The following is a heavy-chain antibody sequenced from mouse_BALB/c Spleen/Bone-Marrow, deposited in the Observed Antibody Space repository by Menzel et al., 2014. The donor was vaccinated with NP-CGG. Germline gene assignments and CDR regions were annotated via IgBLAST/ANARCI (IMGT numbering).Heavy chain of an antibody. CDR2: INXSNGGT. CDR1: GYTFTSXY. V-gene: IGHV1S81*02. D-gene: IGHD1-2*01. Sequence: VQLQQSGAELVKPGTSVKLSCKASGYTFTSXYXYWVXQRPGXGLKWIXXINXSNGGTNFNEKFKSKATLTVDKSSSTAYMQLSSLTSEDSAVYYCTRLSLLRGYFDYWGQGTTLTVSS. CDR3: TRLSLLRGYFDY. J-gene: IGHJ2*01.